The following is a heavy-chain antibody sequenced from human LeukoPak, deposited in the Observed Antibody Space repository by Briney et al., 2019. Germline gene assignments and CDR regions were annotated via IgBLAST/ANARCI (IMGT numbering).Heavy chain of an antibody. D-gene: IGHD1-1*01. CDR1: GVSISSYY. Sequence: SETLSLTCTVSGVSISSYYWSWLRQPPGKGLEWIGYIYYSGSTNYNPSLKSRVTISVDTSKNQFSLKLSSVTAADTAVYYCARGAAADVTNEGFDYWGRGTLVTVSS. J-gene: IGHJ4*02. CDR2: IYYSGST. V-gene: IGHV4-59*12. CDR3: ARGAAADVTNEGFDY.